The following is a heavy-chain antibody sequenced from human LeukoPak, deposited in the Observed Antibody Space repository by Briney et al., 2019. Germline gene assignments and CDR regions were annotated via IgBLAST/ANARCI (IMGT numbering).Heavy chain of an antibody. CDR2: ISGGGST. J-gene: IGHJ4*02. CDR3: ASDIAGTSGDY. V-gene: IGHV3-23*01. D-gene: IGHD1-20*01. CDR1: GFTFSSYA. Sequence: GGSLRLSCAASGFTFSSYAMSWVRQAPGKGLEWVSAISGGGSTYYADSVKGRFTISRDSSKNTLYLQMNSLRAEDTAVYYCASDIAGTSGDYWGQGTLVSVSS.